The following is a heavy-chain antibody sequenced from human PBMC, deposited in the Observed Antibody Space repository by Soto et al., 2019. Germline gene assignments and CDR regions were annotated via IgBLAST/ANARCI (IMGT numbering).Heavy chain of an antibody. D-gene: IGHD1-26*01. Sequence: GESLKISCKGSGYSFTSYGIGWVRQMPGKGLEWMGIIYPGDSDTRYSPSFQGQVTISADKSISTAYLQWSSLKASDTAMYYCERDSGSYHCYYYYGMDVWGQGTTVTVSS. CDR1: GYSFTSYG. CDR3: ERDSGSYHCYYYYGMDV. J-gene: IGHJ6*02. V-gene: IGHV5-51*01. CDR2: IYPGDSDT.